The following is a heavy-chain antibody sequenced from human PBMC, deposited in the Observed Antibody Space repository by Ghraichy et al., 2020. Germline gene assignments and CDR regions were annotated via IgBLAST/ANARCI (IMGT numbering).Heavy chain of an antibody. V-gene: IGHV3-74*01. CDR1: GFTFSTYW. J-gene: IGHJ4*02. Sequence: GGSLRLSCAASGFTFSTYWMHWVRQAPGQGLVWVSHINTDGSITYYADSVKGRFTISRDNAKNTLYLQMNSLRAEDTAVYYCVRSLGNLNYWGQGTLVTVSS. D-gene: IGHD7-27*01. CDR2: INTDGSIT. CDR3: VRSLGNLNY.